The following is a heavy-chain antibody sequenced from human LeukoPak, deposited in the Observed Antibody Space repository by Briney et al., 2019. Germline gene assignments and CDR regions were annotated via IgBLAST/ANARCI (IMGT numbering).Heavy chain of an antibody. Sequence: GGSLRLSCAASGFTFSSYWMSWVRQAPGKGLEWVSNINQDGSGKYYVDSVKGRFTISRDTAKNSLYLQMNSLRAEDTAVYYCASSPLSRDSSGYYYFEYWGQGTLVTVS. D-gene: IGHD3-22*01. CDR1: GFTFSSYW. V-gene: IGHV3-7*01. CDR3: ASSPLSRDSSGYYYFEY. J-gene: IGHJ4*02. CDR2: INQDGSGK.